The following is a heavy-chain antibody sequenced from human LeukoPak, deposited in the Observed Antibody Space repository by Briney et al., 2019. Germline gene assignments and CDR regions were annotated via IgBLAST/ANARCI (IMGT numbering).Heavy chain of an antibody. CDR1: GFTFSSYS. V-gene: IGHV3-21*01. Sequence: KTGGSLRLSCTASGFTFSSYSMNWVRQAPGKGLEWVSSISSSSSYIYYADSVKGRFTISRDNAKNSLYLQMSSLRADDMAVYYCAIMGATTYFFDYWGQGALVTVSS. J-gene: IGHJ4*02. CDR2: ISSSSSYI. CDR3: AIMGATTYFFDY. D-gene: IGHD1-26*01.